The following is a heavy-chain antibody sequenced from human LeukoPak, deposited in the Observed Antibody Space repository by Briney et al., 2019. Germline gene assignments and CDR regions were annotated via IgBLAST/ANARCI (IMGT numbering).Heavy chain of an antibody. CDR3: ARPGRGYSYGSFDY. V-gene: IGHV3-74*01. CDR1: GFSFSSYC. D-gene: IGHD5-18*01. J-gene: IGHJ4*02. Sequence: QPGGSLRLSCAASGFSFSSYCMHWVRQAPGKGLVWVSAINSDGSSATYADSVEGRYTISRDNAKNTLYLQMNSLRAGDTAVYYCARPGRGYSYGSFDYWGQGTLATVPS. CDR2: INSDGSSA.